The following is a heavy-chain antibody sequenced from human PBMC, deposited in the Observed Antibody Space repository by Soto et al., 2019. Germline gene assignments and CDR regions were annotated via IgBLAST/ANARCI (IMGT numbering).Heavy chain of an antibody. V-gene: IGHV4-30-4*01. CDR3: ARLGEYGGAFDI. CDR2: IYYSGST. Sequence: QVQLQESGPGLVKPSQTLSLTCTVSGGSISSGDYYWSWIRQPPGKGLEWLGYIYYSGSTYYNPSLKSRVTISVYTSKNQFSLKLSSVTAADTALYYCARLGEYGGAFDIWGQGTMVTVSS. CDR1: GGSISSGDYY. D-gene: IGHD3-16*01. J-gene: IGHJ3*02.